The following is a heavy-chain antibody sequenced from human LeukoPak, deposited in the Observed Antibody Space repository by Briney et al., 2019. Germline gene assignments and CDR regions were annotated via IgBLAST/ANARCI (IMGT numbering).Heavy chain of an antibody. CDR1: GVSISSGSYY. D-gene: IGHD5-12*01. CDR2: IYTSGST. V-gene: IGHV4-61*02. J-gene: IGHJ4*02. Sequence: NASETLSLTCTVSGVSISSGSYYWSWIRQPAGKGLEWIGRIYTSGSTNYNPSLKSRLTISVDTSKNQFSLKLSSVIAADTAVYYCAREQVLGWLRMYYFDYWGQGTLVTVSS. CDR3: AREQVLGWLRMYYFDY.